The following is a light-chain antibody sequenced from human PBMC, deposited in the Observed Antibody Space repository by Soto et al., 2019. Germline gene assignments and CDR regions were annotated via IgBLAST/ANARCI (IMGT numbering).Light chain of an antibody. J-gene: IGKJ1*01. CDR2: GAS. Sequence: EIVMTQSPATLSVSPGERATLSCRASQSVSRNLAWYQQQPGQAPRLLIDGASTRATGIPARFSGSGSGTEFTLTISSLQSEDFAVYYCQQYNNWPRTVGQGTKVDIK. CDR3: QQYNNWPRT. CDR1: QSVSRN. V-gene: IGKV3-15*01.